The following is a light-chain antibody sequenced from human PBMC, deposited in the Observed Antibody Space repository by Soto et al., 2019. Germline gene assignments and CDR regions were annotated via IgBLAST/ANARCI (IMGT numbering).Light chain of an antibody. V-gene: IGKV3-15*01. J-gene: IGKJ3*01. CDR2: GAS. CDR1: QTISSN. Sequence: DIVMTQSPATLSVSPGERATLSCRSSQTISSNLAWYQQKPGQTPRLLIYGASTRAAGIPARFSGSGSGTDFTLTITSLQSEDFAVYYCQQYNNWPPFTFGPGTKV. CDR3: QQYNNWPPFT.